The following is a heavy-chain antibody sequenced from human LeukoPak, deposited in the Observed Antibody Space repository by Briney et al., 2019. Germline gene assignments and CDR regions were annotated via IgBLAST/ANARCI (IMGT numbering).Heavy chain of an antibody. Sequence: ASVKVSCKASGYTFTGYYMHWVRQAPGQGVEWMGWINPNSGGTNYAQKFQGRVTVTRDTSISTAYLELSGLRSDDTAMYYCARDRYCSSTSCFIGRFDPWGQGTLVTVPS. CDR3: ARDRYCSSTSCFIGRFDP. J-gene: IGHJ5*02. CDR2: INPNSGGT. CDR1: GYTFTGYY. D-gene: IGHD2-2*01. V-gene: IGHV1-2*02.